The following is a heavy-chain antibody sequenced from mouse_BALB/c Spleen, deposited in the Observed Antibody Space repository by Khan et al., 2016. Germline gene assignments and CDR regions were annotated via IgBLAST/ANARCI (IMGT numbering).Heavy chain of an antibody. D-gene: IGHD1-1*01. J-gene: IGHJ3*01. CDR1: GYTFTNYG. CDR3: ARPEYGSSRGFAY. CDR2: INTYTGEP. Sequence: QIQLVQSGPELKKPGETVRISCKASGYTFTNYGMNWVKQAPGKGLKWMGWINTYTGEPTYADDCKGRFAFSLETSASTAYLQINDLKYEDPATYFWARPEYGSSRGFAYWGQGTLVTVSA. V-gene: IGHV9-3-1*01.